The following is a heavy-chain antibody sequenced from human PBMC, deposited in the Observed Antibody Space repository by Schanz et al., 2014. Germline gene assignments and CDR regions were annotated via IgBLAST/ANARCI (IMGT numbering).Heavy chain of an antibody. Sequence: QVQLQQWGAGLLKPSETLSLTCAVSGGSISSSDWWSWVRQHPGKGLEWIGFISYSGSTYYNPSLKSRVTISVDTSKNQFSLNLSSATAADTAVYYCARDRGHGDLPGDIWGQGTMVTVSS. CDR1: GGSISSSDW. V-gene: IGHV4-31*11. CDR3: ARDRGHGDLPGDI. D-gene: IGHD4-17*01. CDR2: ISYSGST. J-gene: IGHJ3*02.